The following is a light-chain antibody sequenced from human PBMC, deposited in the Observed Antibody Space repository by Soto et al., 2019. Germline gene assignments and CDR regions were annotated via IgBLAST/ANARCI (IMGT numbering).Light chain of an antibody. CDR1: SSDVGSYNL. Sequence: QSVLTQPASVSGSPGQSITISCTGTSSDVGSYNLVSWYQQHPGKAPKLMIFEGSERPSGVSNRFSGSKSGNTASLRISGLQAEDEADYYCCSYAGSGTYVFGTGTKLTVL. CDR3: CSYAGSGTYV. CDR2: EGS. J-gene: IGLJ1*01. V-gene: IGLV2-23*01.